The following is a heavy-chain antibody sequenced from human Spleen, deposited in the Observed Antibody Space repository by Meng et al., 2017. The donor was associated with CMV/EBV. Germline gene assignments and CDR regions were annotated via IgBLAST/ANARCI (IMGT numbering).Heavy chain of an antibody. D-gene: IGHD3-10*01. V-gene: IGHV3-30*02. CDR2: IRYDGSNK. CDR1: GFTFSSYG. J-gene: IGHJ4*02. Sequence: GESLKISCAASGFTFSSYGMHWVRQAPGKGLEWVAFIRYDGSNKYYADSVKGRFTISRDNSKNTLYLQMNSLRAEDTAVYYCAKVRGRGSGSYLSYFDYWGQGTLVTVSS. CDR3: AKVRGRGSGSYLSYFDY.